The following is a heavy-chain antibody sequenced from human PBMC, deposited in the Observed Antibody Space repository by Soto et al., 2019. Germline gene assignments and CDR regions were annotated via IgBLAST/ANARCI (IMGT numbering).Heavy chain of an antibody. J-gene: IGHJ5*02. CDR2: ISLYSDGT. CDR1: GYTFSNYG. V-gene: IGHV1-18*01. D-gene: IGHD6-6*01. CDR3: ARDTRIAATVFDP. Sequence: GASVKVSCKTSGYTFSNYGITWVRQAPGQPLGWLGWISLYSDGTNYAQKFQGRVSMTTDTSTSTAYMELRSLRSDDTAVYYCARDTRIAATVFDPWGQGTLVTVSS.